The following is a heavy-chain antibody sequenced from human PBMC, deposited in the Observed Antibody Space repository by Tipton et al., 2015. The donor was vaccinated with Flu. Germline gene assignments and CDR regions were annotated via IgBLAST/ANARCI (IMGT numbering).Heavy chain of an antibody. J-gene: IGHJ5*01. CDR1: GFTFGDHA. CDR2: ISGDSGYT. CDR3: TKGGGSGATGNNWFDS. Sequence: SLRLSCTASGFTFGDHAMHWVRQAPGKGLEWVALISGDSGYTYYANSVRGRFTISRDNSKNSLYLQMSSLRPGDTALYYCTKGGGSGATGNNWFDSWGQGTLVTVSS. D-gene: IGHD2-15*01. V-gene: IGHV3-43*02.